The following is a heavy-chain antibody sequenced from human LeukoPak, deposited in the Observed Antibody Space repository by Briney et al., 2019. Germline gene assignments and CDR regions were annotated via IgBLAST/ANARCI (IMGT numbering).Heavy chain of an antibody. CDR2: ISYDGSNK. V-gene: IGHV3-30*18. D-gene: IGHD3-10*01. CDR3: AKRGGAFYGSGSYYNTLDY. Sequence: PGRSLRLSCAAYGFTFSSYDMHWVRQAPGKGLEWVVVISYDGSNKYYADSVKGRFTNSRDNSKNTLYLQMNSLRAEDTAVYYCAKRGGAFYGSGSYYNTLDYWGQGTLVTVSS. CDR1: GFTFSSYD. J-gene: IGHJ4*02.